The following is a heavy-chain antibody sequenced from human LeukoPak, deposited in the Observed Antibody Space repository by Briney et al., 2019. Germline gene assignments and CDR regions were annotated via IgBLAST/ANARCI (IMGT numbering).Heavy chain of an antibody. V-gene: IGHV4-4*07. CDR2: IYTSGST. J-gene: IGHJ5*02. CDR3: ARSDIVAVPAPGPNNWFDP. Sequence: SETLSLTCTASGGSISSYYWSWIRQPAGKGLEWIGRIYTSGSTNHNPSLKSRVTISVDTSKNQFSLKLSSVTAADTAVYYCARSDIVAVPAPGPNNWFDPWGQGTLVTVSS. CDR1: GGSISSYY. D-gene: IGHD2-2*01.